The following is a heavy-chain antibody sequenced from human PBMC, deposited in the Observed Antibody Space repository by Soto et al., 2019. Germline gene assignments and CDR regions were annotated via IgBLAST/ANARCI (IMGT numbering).Heavy chain of an antibody. Sequence: QVQLVQSGAEVKKPGASVKVSCKASGYTFTSYAMHWLRQAPGQRLEWMGWINGANGNTKYSQKFQGRVTITRDTSASTAYMELSSLRSEDMAVYYCARVSGISVAEVWGQGSLVTVSS. CDR3: ARVSGISVAEV. CDR1: GYTFTSYA. CDR2: INGANGNT. J-gene: IGHJ4*02. V-gene: IGHV1-3*01. D-gene: IGHD6-19*01.